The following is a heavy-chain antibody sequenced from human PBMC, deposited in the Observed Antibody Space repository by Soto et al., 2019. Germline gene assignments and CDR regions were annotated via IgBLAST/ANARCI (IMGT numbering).Heavy chain of an antibody. Sequence: QVQLVESGGDVVQPGRSLRLSCAASAFTFSSYAMHWVRQAPGKGLEWVAVISYDGSKKYYADSVKGRFTISRDNSKNTLYLQMNSLRAEDTAVYYCARDRYYGDYLGWYYYGMDVWGQGTTVAVSS. V-gene: IGHV3-30-3*01. J-gene: IGHJ6*02. D-gene: IGHD4-17*01. CDR2: ISYDGSKK. CDR3: ARDRYYGDYLGWYYYGMDV. CDR1: AFTFSSYA.